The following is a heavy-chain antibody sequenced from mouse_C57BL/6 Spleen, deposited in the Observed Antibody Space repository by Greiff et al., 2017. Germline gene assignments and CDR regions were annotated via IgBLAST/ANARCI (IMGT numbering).Heavy chain of an antibody. V-gene: IGHV5-6*01. CDR1: GFTFSSYG. J-gene: IGHJ2*01. D-gene: IGHD1-1*01. CDR2: ISSGGSYT. CDR3: ASLYYYGSSPYYFDY. Sequence: EVKLMESGGDLVKPGGSLKLSCGASGFTFSSYGMSWVRQTPDKRLEWVATISSGGSYTSYPDSVKGRFTISRDNAKNTLYLQMSRLKSEDTAMYYCASLYYYGSSPYYFDYWGQGTTLTVSS.